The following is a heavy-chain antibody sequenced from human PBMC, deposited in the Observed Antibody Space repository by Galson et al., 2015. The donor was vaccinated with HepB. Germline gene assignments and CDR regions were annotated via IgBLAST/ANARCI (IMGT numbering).Heavy chain of an antibody. CDR2: ISSSSSYI. CDR1: GFTFSSYS. CDR3: ARDKSPKYIVLMVYAIQSYGMDV. V-gene: IGHV3-21*01. Sequence: SLRLSCAASGFTFSSYSMNWVRQAPGKGLEWVSSISSSSSYIYYADSVKGRFTISRDNAKNSLYLQMNSLRAEDTAVYYCARDKSPKYIVLMVYAIQSYGMDVWGPGTTVAVSS. D-gene: IGHD2-8*01. J-gene: IGHJ6*02.